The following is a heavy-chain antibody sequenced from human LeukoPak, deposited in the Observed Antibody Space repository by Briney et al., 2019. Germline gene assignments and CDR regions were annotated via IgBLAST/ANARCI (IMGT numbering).Heavy chain of an antibody. Sequence: SETLSLTCTGSGGSISSSSYYWGWIRQPPGKGLEWIGTIYYSGSTNYNPSLKSRVTISVDTSKNQFSLKLSSVTAADTAVYYCARDREGSSWYPFDPWGQGTLVTVSS. J-gene: IGHJ5*02. CDR2: IYYSGST. V-gene: IGHV4-39*07. CDR1: GGSISSSSYY. CDR3: ARDREGSSWYPFDP. D-gene: IGHD6-13*01.